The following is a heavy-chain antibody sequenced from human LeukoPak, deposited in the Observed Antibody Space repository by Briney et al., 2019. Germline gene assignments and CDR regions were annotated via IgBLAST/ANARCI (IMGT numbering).Heavy chain of an antibody. V-gene: IGHV3-23*01. CDR2: ISGSGGST. CDR1: GFTFSNYV. Sequence: GGSLRLSCAASGFTFSNYVMTWVRQAPGKGLEWVSAISGSGGSTYYADSVKGRFTISRDNSKNTLYLQMNSLRAEDTAVYYCAKPLGVANPPGFDYWGQGTLVTVSS. J-gene: IGHJ4*02. D-gene: IGHD3-3*01. CDR3: AKPLGVANPPGFDY.